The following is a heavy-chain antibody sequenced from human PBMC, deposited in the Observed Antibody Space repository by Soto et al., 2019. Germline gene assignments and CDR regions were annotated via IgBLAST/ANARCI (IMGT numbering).Heavy chain of an antibody. CDR2: IYNRGSN. V-gene: IGHV4-30-4*01. CDR1: GGSISSSDNY. J-gene: IGHJ4*02. Sequence: SETLSLTCTVSGGSISSSDNYWSWFRQPPGKGLEWIGYIYNRGSNYYNPSLKSRVSISADTSKNQLSLRLSSVTAADTAVYYCASSPGTYCGGDCYQFYFDYWGQGTLVTVSS. CDR3: ASSPGTYCGGDCYQFYFDY. D-gene: IGHD2-21*02.